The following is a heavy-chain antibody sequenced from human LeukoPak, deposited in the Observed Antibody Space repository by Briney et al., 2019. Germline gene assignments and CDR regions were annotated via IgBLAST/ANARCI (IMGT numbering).Heavy chain of an antibody. CDR1: GYTFTGYY. D-gene: IGHD6-19*01. CDR2: INPNSGGT. Sequence: GASVKVSCKASGYTFTGYYMHWVRQAPGQGLEWMGWINPNSGGTNYAQKFQGRVTMTRDTSISTAYMELSRLRSDDTAVYYCARGLDSSGWYSAWFDPWGQETLVTVSS. CDR3: ARGLDSSGWYSAWFDP. V-gene: IGHV1-2*02. J-gene: IGHJ5*02.